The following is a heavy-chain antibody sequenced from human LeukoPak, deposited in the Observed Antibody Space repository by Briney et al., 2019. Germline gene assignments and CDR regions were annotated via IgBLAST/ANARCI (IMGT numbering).Heavy chain of an antibody. CDR3: ARVPGDYADWYFDL. CDR2: IYYSGST. J-gene: IGHJ2*01. Sequence: PSETLSLTCTVSGGSISSYYWSWLRQPPGKGLEWIGYIYYSGSTNYNPSLTSRVTISVDTSKNQFSLKLSSVTAADTAVYYCARVPGDYADWYFDLWGRGTLVTVSS. V-gene: IGHV4-59*01. CDR1: GGSISSYY. D-gene: IGHD4-17*01.